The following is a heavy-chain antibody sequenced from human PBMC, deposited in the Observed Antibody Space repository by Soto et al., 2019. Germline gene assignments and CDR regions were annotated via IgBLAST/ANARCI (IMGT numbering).Heavy chain of an antibody. V-gene: IGHV3-48*01. J-gene: IGHJ4*02. CDR2: ISSSSSTI. CDR3: ARGYYGDYEVSDY. D-gene: IGHD3-10*01. CDR1: GFTFVSYS. Sequence: EVQLVESGGGLVQPGGSLRLSCAASGFTFVSYSMNWVRQAPGKGLEWVSYISSSSSTIYYADSVKGRFTISRDTAKNSLYLQMNSLRAEDTAVYYCARGYYGDYEVSDYWGQGTLVTVSS.